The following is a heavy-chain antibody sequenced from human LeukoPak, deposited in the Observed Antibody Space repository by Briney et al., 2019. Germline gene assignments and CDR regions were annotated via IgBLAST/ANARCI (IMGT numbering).Heavy chain of an antibody. CDR3: TTPGIVVVVAAPLDY. CDR2: IIPIFGTA. D-gene: IGHD2-15*01. J-gene: IGHJ4*02. Sequence: SVKVSCKASGGTFSSYAISWVRQAPGQGLEWMGGIIPIFGTANYAQKFQGRVTITTDESTSTAYMELSSLRSEDTAVYYCTTPGIVVVVAAPLDYWGQGTLVTVSS. CDR1: GGTFSSYA. V-gene: IGHV1-69*05.